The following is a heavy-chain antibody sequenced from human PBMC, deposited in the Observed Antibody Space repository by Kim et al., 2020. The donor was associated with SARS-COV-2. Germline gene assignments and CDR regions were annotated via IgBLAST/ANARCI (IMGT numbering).Heavy chain of an antibody. CDR3: ARPRNYDILTGYYSTIDY. V-gene: IGHV5-51*01. J-gene: IGHJ4*02. Sequence: GESLKISCKGSGYSFTSYWIGWVRQMPGKGLEWMGIIYPGDSDTRYSPSFQGQVTISADKSISTAYLQWSSLKASDTAMYYCARPRNYDILTGYYSTIDYWGQGTLVTVSS. CDR2: IYPGDSDT. D-gene: IGHD3-9*01. CDR1: GYSFTSYW.